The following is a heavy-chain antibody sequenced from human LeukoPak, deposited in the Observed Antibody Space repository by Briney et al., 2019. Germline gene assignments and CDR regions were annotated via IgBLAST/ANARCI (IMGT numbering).Heavy chain of an antibody. CDR3: AKEALWFGESTTGIDY. J-gene: IGHJ4*02. CDR2: ISYDGSNK. D-gene: IGHD3-10*01. CDR1: GFTFSSYG. V-gene: IGHV3-30*18. Sequence: QPGGSLRLSCAASGFTFSSYGMHWVRQAPGKGLEWVAVISYDGSNKYYADSVKGRFTISRDNSKNTLCLQMNSLRAEDTAVYYCAKEALWFGESTTGIDYWGQGTLVTVSS.